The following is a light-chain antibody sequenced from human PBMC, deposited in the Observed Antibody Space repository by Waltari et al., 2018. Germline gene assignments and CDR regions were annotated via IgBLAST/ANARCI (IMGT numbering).Light chain of an antibody. CDR2: KAS. Sequence: DIQMTQSPSTLSASVGDRVTITCRTSQIINSWLAWYQQKPGKAPKLLIYKASILESGVPSRFSGSGSGTEFTLTISSLQPDDFATYYCQQYNSYPRAFGQGTKVEI. J-gene: IGKJ1*01. CDR3: QQYNSYPRA. V-gene: IGKV1-5*03. CDR1: QIINSW.